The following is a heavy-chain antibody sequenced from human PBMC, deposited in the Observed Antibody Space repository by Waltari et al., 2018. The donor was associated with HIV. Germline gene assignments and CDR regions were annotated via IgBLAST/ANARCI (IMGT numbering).Heavy chain of an antibody. CDR2: IKKKSEDETR. CDR1: GFTFSNTW. V-gene: IGHV3-15*01. D-gene: IGHD6-19*01. J-gene: IGHJ5*01. CDR3: TTVSSGWYGGWFDS. Sequence: GFTFSNTWMSWVRQAPGKGLEWVGRIKKKSEDETRDYAAPVRGRFTISRDDRQNTVYLEMNRLKTEDTGLYYCTTVSSGWYGGWFDSWGQGTLVIVSS.